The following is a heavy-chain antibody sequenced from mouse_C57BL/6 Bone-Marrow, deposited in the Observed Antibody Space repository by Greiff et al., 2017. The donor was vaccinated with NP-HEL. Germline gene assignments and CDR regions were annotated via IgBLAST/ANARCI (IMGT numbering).Heavy chain of an antibody. CDR2: MDPNRGGT. J-gene: IGHJ2*01. Sequence: VQLQQSGAELVKPGASVKLSCKASGYTFTSYLMHWVKQRPGRGLEWIGRMDPNRGGTRYNEKFKSKATLTVDKPSSTAYMQLNSLTSEDSAVYYCARYYYGSSSFDYWGQGTTLTVSS. D-gene: IGHD1-1*01. CDR3: ARYYYGSSSFDY. V-gene: IGHV1-72*01. CDR1: GYTFTSYL.